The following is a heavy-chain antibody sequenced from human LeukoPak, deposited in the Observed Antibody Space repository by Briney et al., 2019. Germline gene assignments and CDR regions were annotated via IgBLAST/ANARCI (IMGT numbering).Heavy chain of an antibody. V-gene: IGHV1-2*02. CDR3: ALTYYDFWSGYRTDLDY. CDR1: GYTFTGYY. Sequence: ASVKVSCKASGYTFTGYYMHWVRQAPGQGLEWVGWINPNSGGTNYAQKFQGRVTMTRDTSISTAYMELSRLRSDDTAVYYCALTYYDFWSGYRTDLDYWGQGTLVTVSP. D-gene: IGHD3-3*01. J-gene: IGHJ4*02. CDR2: INPNSGGT.